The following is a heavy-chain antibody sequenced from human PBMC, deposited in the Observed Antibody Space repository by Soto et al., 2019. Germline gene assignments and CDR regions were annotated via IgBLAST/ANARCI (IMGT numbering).Heavy chain of an antibody. CDR2: ISSSGSTI. V-gene: IGHV3-11*04. J-gene: IGHJ4*02. Sequence: KPGGSLRLSCAASGFTFSDYYMSWIRQAPGKGLEWVSYISSSGSTIYYADSVKGRFTISRDSAGNALHLTMNYLSAEDTGVYFCARDIGFDYVNWGQGTLVTVSS. CDR1: GFTFSDYY. CDR3: ARDIGFDYVN. D-gene: IGHD3-16*01.